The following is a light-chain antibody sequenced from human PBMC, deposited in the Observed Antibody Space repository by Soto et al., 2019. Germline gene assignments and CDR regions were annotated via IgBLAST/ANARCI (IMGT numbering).Light chain of an antibody. CDR2: KAS. V-gene: IGKV1-5*03. CDR3: QQYNSYSPLT. J-gene: IGKJ4*01. Sequence: DIQMTQSPSSLSASVGDRVTITCQASQDISNYLNWYQQKPGKAPKLLIYKASRLETGVPSRFSGSGSGTEFTLTISFLQPDDFATYYCQQYNSYSPLTFGGGTKVEIK. CDR1: QDISNY.